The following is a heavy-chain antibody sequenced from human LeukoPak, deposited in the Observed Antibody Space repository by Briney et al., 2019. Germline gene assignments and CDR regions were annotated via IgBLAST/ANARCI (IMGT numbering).Heavy chain of an antibody. CDR3: TRTGDYYDSSTYYYGLDY. Sequence: PGGSLRLSCAASGFTFSSYEMNWVRQAPGKGLEWVGFIRSKPYGGTTEYAASVKGRFTISRDDSKNIAYPQMNSLKTEDTAVFYCTRTGDYYDSSTYYYGLDYWGQGTLVTASS. CDR1: GFTFSSYE. V-gene: IGHV3-49*04. D-gene: IGHD3-22*01. CDR2: IRSKPYGGTT. J-gene: IGHJ4*02.